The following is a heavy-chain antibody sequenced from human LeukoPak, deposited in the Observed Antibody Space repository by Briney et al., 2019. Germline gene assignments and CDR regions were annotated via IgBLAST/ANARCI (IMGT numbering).Heavy chain of an antibody. CDR3: ARDTHCSSTSCYNAFDI. V-gene: IGHV3-21*01. J-gene: IGHJ3*02. Sequence: PGGSLRLSCAASGFTFSSYNMNWVRQAPGKGLEWVSSISSSSTYIYYADSLKGRFTISRDNAKNSLSLQMNSLRAEDTAVYYCARDTHCSSTSCYNAFDIWGQGTMVTVSS. CDR1: GFTFSSYN. D-gene: IGHD2-2*02. CDR2: ISSSSTYI.